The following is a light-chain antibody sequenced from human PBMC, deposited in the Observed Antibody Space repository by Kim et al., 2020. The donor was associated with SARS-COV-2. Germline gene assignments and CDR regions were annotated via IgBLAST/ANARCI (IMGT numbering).Light chain of an antibody. CDR1: NIGSKS. CDR2: YDS. Sequence: SYELTQPPSVSVAPGKTARITCGGNNIGSKSVHWYQQKPGQAPVLVIYYDSDRPSGIPERFSGSNSGNTATLTISRVEAGDEADYYCQVWDSSSDLSVFG. CDR3: QVWDSSSDLSV. J-gene: IGLJ3*02. V-gene: IGLV3-21*04.